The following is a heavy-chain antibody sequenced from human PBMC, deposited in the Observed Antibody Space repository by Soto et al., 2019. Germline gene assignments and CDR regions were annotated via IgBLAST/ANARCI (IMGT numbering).Heavy chain of an antibody. D-gene: IGHD3-3*01. CDR2: IYYSGST. CDR3: ASTPMYYDSPLYYFDY. CDR1: GGSISSYY. J-gene: IGHJ4*02. Sequence: SETLSLTCTVSGGSISSYYWSWIRQPPGKGLEWIGYIYYSGSTNYNPSLKSRVTISVDTSKNQFSLKLSSVTAADTAVYYCASTPMYYDSPLYYFDYWGQGTLVTVSS. V-gene: IGHV4-59*01.